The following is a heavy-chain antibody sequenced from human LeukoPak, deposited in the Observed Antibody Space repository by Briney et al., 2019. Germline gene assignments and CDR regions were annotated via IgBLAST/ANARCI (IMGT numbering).Heavy chain of an antibody. CDR2: IYYSGST. Sequence: SETLSLNCTVSGGSISSSSYYWGWIRQPPGKGLEWIGSIYYSGSTYYNPSLKSRVTISVDTSKNQFSLKLSSVTAADTAVYYCASEYSSGTIDYWGQGTLVTVSS. J-gene: IGHJ4*02. D-gene: IGHD6-25*01. CDR1: GGSISSSSYY. V-gene: IGHV4-39*01. CDR3: ASEYSSGTIDY.